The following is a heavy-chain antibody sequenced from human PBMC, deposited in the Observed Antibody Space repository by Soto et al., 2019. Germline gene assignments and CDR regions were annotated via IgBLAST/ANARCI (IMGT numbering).Heavy chain of an antibody. Sequence: ASVKVSCKASGYTFPSYAMHWVRQAPGQRLEWMGWINAGNGNTKYSQKFQGRVTITRGTSASTAYMELSSLRSEGTAVYYCARDPGSSPNYYHYGMDVWGQGTTVTVSS. D-gene: IGHD6-6*01. J-gene: IGHJ6*02. CDR2: INAGNGNT. CDR3: ARDPGSSPNYYHYGMDV. V-gene: IGHV1-3*01. CDR1: GYTFPSYA.